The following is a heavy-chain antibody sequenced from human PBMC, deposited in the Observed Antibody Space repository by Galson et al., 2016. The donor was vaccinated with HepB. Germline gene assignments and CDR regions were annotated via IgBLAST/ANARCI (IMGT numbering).Heavy chain of an antibody. Sequence: QSGAEVKKPGESLKISCKTSGYSFTTFWITWVRQMPGKGLEYMGRIDPRDSYTNYSPSFQGHVTISADKSISTASLRWSTLQASDTATYYCARLESAAGISFMRHWGQGTLVTVSS. V-gene: IGHV5-10-1*01. CDR1: GYSFTTFW. J-gene: IGHJ1*01. CDR2: IDPRDSYT. CDR3: ARLESAAGISFMRH. D-gene: IGHD1-14*01.